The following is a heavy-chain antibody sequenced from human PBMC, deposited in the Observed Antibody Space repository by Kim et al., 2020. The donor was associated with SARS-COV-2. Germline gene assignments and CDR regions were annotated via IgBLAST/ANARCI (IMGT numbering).Heavy chain of an antibody. CDR1: GFTFSSYW. V-gene: IGHV3-7*03. CDR2: IKQDGSEK. D-gene: IGHD4-17*01. J-gene: IGHJ4*02. CDR3: ARTGHDYGDYYFDY. Sequence: GWSLRLSCAASGFTFSSYWMSWVRQAPGKGLEWVANIKQDGSEKYYVDSVKGRFTISRDNAKNSLYLQMNSLRAEDTAVYYCARTGHDYGDYYFDYWGQGTLVTVSS.